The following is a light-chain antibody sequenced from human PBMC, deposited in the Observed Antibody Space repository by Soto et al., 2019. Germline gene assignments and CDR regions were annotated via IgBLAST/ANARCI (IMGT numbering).Light chain of an antibody. CDR3: SSYTSSSTLYV. CDR2: DDN. CDR1: SSDVGSYNL. V-gene: IGLV2-14*02. Sequence: QSVLTQPASVSGSPGQSITISYTGTSSDVGSYNLVSWDQQHPDKDPKVMIYDDNKRPSGVSNRFSGSKSGNTASLTISGLQAEDEADYYCSSYTSSSTLYVFGTGTKVTVL. J-gene: IGLJ1*01.